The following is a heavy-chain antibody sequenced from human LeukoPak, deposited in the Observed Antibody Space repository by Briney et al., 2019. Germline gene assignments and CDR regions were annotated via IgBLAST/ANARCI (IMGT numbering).Heavy chain of an antibody. V-gene: IGHV3-7*01. CDR2: IKQDGSEK. CDR3: AREAFGGATNY. D-gene: IGHD3-16*01. Sequence: GGSLRLSCAASGFDFSTYWMSWVRQAPGKGLEWVANIKQDGSEKYYVDSVKGRFTISRDNAKNSLFLQMYSLRVEDTAVYYCAREAFGGATNYWGQGTLVTVSS. J-gene: IGHJ4*02. CDR1: GFDFSTYW.